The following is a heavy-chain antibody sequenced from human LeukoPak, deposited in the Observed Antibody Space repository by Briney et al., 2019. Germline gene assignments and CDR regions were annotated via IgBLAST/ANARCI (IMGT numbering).Heavy chain of an antibody. D-gene: IGHD3-10*02. CDR2: IHPSDSHT. J-gene: IGHJ5*02. CDR1: GYHFPNYW. V-gene: IGHV5-51*01. CDR3: ARRMFSDMWFDP. Sequence: GESLKISCKASGYHFPNYWIGWVRQMPGQGPEWMGIIHPSDSHTIYTPSFQSQITISADTSIATAYLQWSSLRASDTAMYYCARRMFSDMWFDPWGQGTLVTVSS.